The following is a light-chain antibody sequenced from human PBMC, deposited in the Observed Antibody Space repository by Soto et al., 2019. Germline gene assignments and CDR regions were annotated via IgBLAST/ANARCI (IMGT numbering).Light chain of an antibody. CDR2: GAS. V-gene: IGKV3-20*01. Sequence: EIVLTQSPGTLSLSPGERATLSCRASQSVSSSYLAWYQQKPGQAPRLLIYGASSRATGIPDRFSGSGSGTDFTHTISRLEPEDFAVYYCQHSKTFGQGTKMEIK. CDR3: QHSKT. CDR1: QSVSSSY. J-gene: IGKJ1*01.